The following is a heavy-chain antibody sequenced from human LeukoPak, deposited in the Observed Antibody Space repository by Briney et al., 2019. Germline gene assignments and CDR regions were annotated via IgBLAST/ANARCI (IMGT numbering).Heavy chain of an antibody. D-gene: IGHD4-17*01. Sequence: ASVKVSCKASGYTFNSYYMHWVRQAPGQGLEWMGVINPSSGSTSYAQKFQGRVTVTRDTSISTAYMELSRLRSDDTAVYHCARGLTTVTFDCWGQGTLVTVTS. CDR1: GYTFNSYY. V-gene: IGHV1-46*02. J-gene: IGHJ4*02. CDR2: INPSSGST. CDR3: ARGLTTVTFDC.